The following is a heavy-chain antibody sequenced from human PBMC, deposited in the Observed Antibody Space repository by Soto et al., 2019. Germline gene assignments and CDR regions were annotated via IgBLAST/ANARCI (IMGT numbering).Heavy chain of an antibody. CDR1: GFTFSSYG. J-gene: IGHJ4*02. CDR3: AKAPSDKTADYGGVHFDY. V-gene: IGHV3-30*18. CDR2: ISYDGSNK. D-gene: IGHD4-17*01. Sequence: GGSLRLSCAASGFTFSSYGMHWVRQAPGKGLEWVAVISYDGSNKYYADSVKGRFTISRDNSKNTLYLQMNSLRAEDTAVYYCAKAPSDKTADYGGVHFDYWGQGTLVTVSS.